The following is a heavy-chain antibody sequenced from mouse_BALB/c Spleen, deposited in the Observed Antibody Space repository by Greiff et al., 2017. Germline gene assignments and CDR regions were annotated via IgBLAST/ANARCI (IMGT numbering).Heavy chain of an antibody. CDR2: IRNKANGYTT. CDR3: ARRYEGYAMDY. V-gene: IGHV7-3*02. Sequence: EVHLVESGGGLVQPGGSLRLSCATSGFTFTDYYMSWVRQPPGKALEWLGFIRNKANGYTTEYSASVKGRFTISRDNSQSILYLQMNTLRAEDSATYYCARRYEGYAMDYWGQGTSVTVSS. D-gene: IGHD2-14*01. CDR1: GFTFTDYY. J-gene: IGHJ4*01.